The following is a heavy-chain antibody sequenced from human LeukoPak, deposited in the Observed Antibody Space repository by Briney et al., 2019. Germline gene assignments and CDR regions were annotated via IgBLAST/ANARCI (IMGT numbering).Heavy chain of an antibody. CDR2: ISYDGSNK. D-gene: IGHD2-8*02. Sequence: PGGSLRLSCAASGFTFSSYAMHWVRQAPGKGLEWVAVISYDGSNKYYADSVKGRFTISRDNSKNTLYLQMNSLRAEDTAVYYCARDFVLELPFDYWGQGTLVTVSS. CDR1: GFTFSSYA. J-gene: IGHJ4*02. CDR3: ARDFVLELPFDY. V-gene: IGHV3-30-3*01.